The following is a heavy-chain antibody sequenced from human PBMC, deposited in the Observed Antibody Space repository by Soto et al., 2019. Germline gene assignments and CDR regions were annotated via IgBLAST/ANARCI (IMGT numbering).Heavy chain of an antibody. J-gene: IGHJ6*02. D-gene: IGHD3-10*01. CDR1: GYTFTSYY. Sequence: ASVKVSCKASGYTFTSYYMHWVRQAPGQGLEWMGWMNPNSGNTGYVKKFRGRVTMTRDTSMSTAYMKLSSLRSEDTAVYYCARGSGRQVYNYYGMDVWGQGTTVTVSS. CDR3: ARGSGRQVYNYYGMDV. V-gene: IGHV1-8*02. CDR2: MNPNSGNT.